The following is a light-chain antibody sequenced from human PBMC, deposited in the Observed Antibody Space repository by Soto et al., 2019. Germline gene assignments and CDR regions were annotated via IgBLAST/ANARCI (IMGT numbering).Light chain of an antibody. V-gene: IGKV3-20*01. CDR3: QQYHTYPPT. Sequence: EIVLTQSPGTLSLSPGERATLSCRASQSLSSNYLAWYQQKPGQAPRLLIYGASSRATGIPDRFSGSGSGTDFTLTISSLQPEDFATYYCQQYHTYPPTFGGGTKVEIK. CDR1: QSLSSNY. J-gene: IGKJ4*01. CDR2: GAS.